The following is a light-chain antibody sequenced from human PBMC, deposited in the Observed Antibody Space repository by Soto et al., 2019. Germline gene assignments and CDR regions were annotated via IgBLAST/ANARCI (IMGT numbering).Light chain of an antibody. CDR1: QNMRSN. J-gene: IGKJ1*01. CDR2: GAS. V-gene: IGKV3-15*01. CDR3: QQYDNWPRT. Sequence: EIVMTQSPATLSVSPGERATLSCRASQNMRSNLAWYQQKPGQAPRLLIYGASTRATGIPARFSGSGSGTEFTLTITSLQSEDFAVYYCQQYDNWPRTFGQGTKVEIK.